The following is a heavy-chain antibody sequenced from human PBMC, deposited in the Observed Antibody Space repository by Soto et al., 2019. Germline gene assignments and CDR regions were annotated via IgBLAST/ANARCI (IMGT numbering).Heavy chain of an antibody. J-gene: IGHJ4*02. D-gene: IGHD2-2*01. CDR2: IYSGGST. V-gene: IGHV3-66*01. CDR1: GFTVSSNY. Sequence: GGSLRLSCAASGFTVSSNYMSWVRQAPGKGLEWVSVIYSGGSTYYADSVKGRFTISRDNSKNTLYLQMNSLRAEDTAVYYCAKDPIPVNIVLVPAAIDYWGQGT. CDR3: AKDPIPVNIVLVPAAIDY.